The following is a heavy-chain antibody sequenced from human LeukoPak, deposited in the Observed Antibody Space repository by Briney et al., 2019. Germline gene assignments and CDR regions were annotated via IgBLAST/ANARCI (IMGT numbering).Heavy chain of an antibody. J-gene: IGHJ6*04. Sequence: GGSLRLSCAASGFRFNTYWMNWVRQAPGKGLEWVSYISSSGSTIYYADSVKGRFTISRDNAKNSLYLQMNSLRAEDTAVYYCAELGITMIGGVWGKGTTVTISS. CDR1: GFRFNTYW. V-gene: IGHV3-48*04. CDR3: AELGITMIGGV. CDR2: ISSSGSTI. D-gene: IGHD3-10*02.